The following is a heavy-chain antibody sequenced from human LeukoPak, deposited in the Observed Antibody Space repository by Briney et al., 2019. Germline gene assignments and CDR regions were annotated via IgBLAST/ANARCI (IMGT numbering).Heavy chain of an antibody. D-gene: IGHD1-26*01. CDR2: ISAYNGNT. CDR1: GYTFTGYY. CDR3: ARDRYSGSYPDY. Sequence: ASVKVSCKASGYTFTGYYMHWVRQAPGQGLEWMGWISAYNGNTNYAQKLQGRVTMTTDTSTSTAYMELRSLRSDDTAVYYCARDRYSGSYPDYWGQGTLVTVSS. V-gene: IGHV1-18*04. J-gene: IGHJ4*02.